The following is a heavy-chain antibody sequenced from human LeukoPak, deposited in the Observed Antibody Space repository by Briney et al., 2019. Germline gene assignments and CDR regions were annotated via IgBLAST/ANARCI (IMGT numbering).Heavy chain of an antibody. D-gene: IGHD2-15*01. CDR2: IYYSGST. V-gene: IGHV4-39*07. CDR3: ARGDIVVVVAATGSIHFDY. CDR1: GGSISSSSYY. J-gene: IGHJ4*02. Sequence: SETLSLTCTVSGGSISSSSYYWGWIRQPPGKGLEWIGSIYYSGSTYYNPSLKSRVTISVDTSKNQFSLKLSSVTAADTAVYYCARGDIVVVVAATGSIHFDYWGQGTLVTVSS.